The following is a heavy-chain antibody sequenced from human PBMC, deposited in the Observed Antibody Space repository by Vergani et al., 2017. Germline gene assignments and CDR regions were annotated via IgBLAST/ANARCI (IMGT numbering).Heavy chain of an antibody. D-gene: IGHD3-9*01. J-gene: IGHJ4*02. CDR1: GYTFSNYY. Sequence: QVQVVPSGAEVKKSGASVKVSCKTSGYTFSNYYMLWVRQAPGQGLEWMGIINPSGGHTNYAQKFQGRVTMTRDTSTSTVYMELSSLRSEDTAIYYCARGDYGILTGYRYWVQGTLVTVSA. CDR3: ARGDYGILTGYRY. CDR2: INPSGGHT. V-gene: IGHV1-46*03.